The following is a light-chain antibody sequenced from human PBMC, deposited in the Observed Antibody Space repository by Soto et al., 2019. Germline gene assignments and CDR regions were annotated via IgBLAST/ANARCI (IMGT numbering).Light chain of an antibody. Sequence: QAVVTQPPSVSGAPGQRVTISCTGSSSNIGAGFDVHWYQRLPGTAPKLLIYGNSNRPSGVLDRFSGSKSGASGSLAITGLQAEDEAVYYCQSFDTRLGAWVFGGGTKLTVL. J-gene: IGLJ3*02. V-gene: IGLV1-40*03. CDR2: GNS. CDR3: QSFDTRLGAWV. CDR1: SSNIGAGFD.